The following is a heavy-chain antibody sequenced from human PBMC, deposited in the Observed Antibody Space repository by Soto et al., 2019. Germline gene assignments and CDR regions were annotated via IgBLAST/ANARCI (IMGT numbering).Heavy chain of an antibody. D-gene: IGHD3-10*01. CDR2: ISAYNGNT. V-gene: IGHV1-18*01. CDR3: ARDYYGSGSYWWFDP. J-gene: IGHJ5*02. Sequence: VASVKVSCKASGYTFTSYGISWVRQAPGQGLEWMGWISAYNGNTNYAQKLQGRVTMTTDTSTSTAYMELRSLRSDDTAVYYCARDYYGSGSYWWFDPWGQGTLVTVYS. CDR1: GYTFTSYG.